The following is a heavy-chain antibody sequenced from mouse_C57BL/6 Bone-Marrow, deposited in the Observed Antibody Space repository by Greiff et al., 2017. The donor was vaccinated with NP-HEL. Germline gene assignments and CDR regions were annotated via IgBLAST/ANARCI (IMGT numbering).Heavy chain of an antibody. CDR1: GYTFTSYW. CDR3: ARGGWTHWYFDV. D-gene: IGHD1-1*02. V-gene: IGHV1-53*01. Sequence: QVQLQQPGTELVKPGASEKLSCKASGYTFTSYWMHWVKQRPGQGLEWIGNINPSNGGTNYNEKFKSKATLTVDKSSSTAYMQLSSLTSEDSAVYYCARGGWTHWYFDVWGTGTTVTVSS. CDR2: INPSNGGT. J-gene: IGHJ1*03.